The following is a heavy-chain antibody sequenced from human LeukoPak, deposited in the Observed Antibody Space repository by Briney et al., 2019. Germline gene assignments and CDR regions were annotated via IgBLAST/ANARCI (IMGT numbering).Heavy chain of an antibody. J-gene: IGHJ4*02. CDR2: IIPIFGTA. CDR1: GGTFSTYA. CDR3: AGLRSGTSDY. D-gene: IGHD1-1*01. Sequence: SVKVSCKSSGGTFSTYAISWVRQAPGQGLEWMGGIIPIFGTANYAQKFQGRVTITADESTSTAYMELSSLRSEDTAVYYCAGLRSGTSDYWGQGTLVTVSS. V-gene: IGHV1-69*13.